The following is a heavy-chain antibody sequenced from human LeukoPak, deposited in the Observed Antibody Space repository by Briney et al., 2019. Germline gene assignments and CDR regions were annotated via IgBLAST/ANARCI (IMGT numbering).Heavy chain of an antibody. CDR1: GFTFSDKG. CDR3: ARVGWELLNLHFDP. D-gene: IGHD1-26*01. CDR2: IKKDGSQK. Sequence: GGSLRLSCVGSGFTFSDKGMSWVRQAPGKGPEWVAIIKKDGSQKYYVDSVKGRFTISRDNAQNSLYLQMSSLRVEDTAIYSCARVGWELLNLHFDPWGQGTLVTVSS. J-gene: IGHJ5*02. V-gene: IGHV3-7*03.